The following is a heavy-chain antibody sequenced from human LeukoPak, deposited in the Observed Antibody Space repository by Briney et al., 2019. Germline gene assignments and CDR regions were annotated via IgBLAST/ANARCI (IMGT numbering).Heavy chain of an antibody. CDR2: IYYSGTT. Sequence: SETLSLTCTVSGGSLSSSSYYWGWIRQVRQPPGKGLEWIGTIYYSGTTYYNPSLKSRVTISVDTSKNQFSLKLNSVTAADTAVYYCVRHRNDYGAYYFDSWGQGTLVTVSS. CDR1: GGSLSSSSYY. CDR3: VRHRNDYGAYYFDS. V-gene: IGHV4-39*01. D-gene: IGHD4-17*01. J-gene: IGHJ4*02.